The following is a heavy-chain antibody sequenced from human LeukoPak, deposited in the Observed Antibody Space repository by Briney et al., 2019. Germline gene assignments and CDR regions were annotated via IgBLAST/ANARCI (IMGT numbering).Heavy chain of an antibody. Sequence: RASVNVSCKASGYTFTSYGFSWVRQAPGQGLEWMGWISAYNGNTNYVQKLQGRVTMTTDTSTSTAYMELRSLRSDDTAVYYCARDDGDCINYCYYYGMDFWGQGTTVTVSS. CDR1: GYTFTSYG. CDR2: ISAYNGNT. V-gene: IGHV1-18*01. J-gene: IGHJ6*02. CDR3: ARDDGDCINYCYYYGMDF. D-gene: IGHD2-21*02.